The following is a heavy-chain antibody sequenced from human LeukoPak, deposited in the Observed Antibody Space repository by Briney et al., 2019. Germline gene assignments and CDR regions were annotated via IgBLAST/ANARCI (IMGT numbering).Heavy chain of an antibody. V-gene: IGHV3-48*03. CDR2: ISSSGSTI. CDR1: GFTFSSYE. CDR3: ARDGKVVAATGGSDYYYYYGMDV. D-gene: IGHD2-15*01. J-gene: IGHJ6*02. Sequence: PGGSLRLSCAASGFTFSSYEMNWVRQAPGKGLEWVSYISSSGSTIYYADSVKGRFTISRDNAKNSLYLQMNSLRAEETAVYYCARDGKVVAATGGSDYYYYYGMDVWGQGTTVTVSS.